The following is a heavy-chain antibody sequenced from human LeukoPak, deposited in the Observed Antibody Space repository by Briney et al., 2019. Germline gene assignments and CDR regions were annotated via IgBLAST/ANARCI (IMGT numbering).Heavy chain of an antibody. D-gene: IGHD3-3*01. V-gene: IGHV3-7*01. CDR3: ARVGGRFLEWLWSYYYYMDV. J-gene: IGHJ6*03. Sequence: PGGSLRLSCAASGFTFSSYWMSWVRQAPGKGLEWVANIKQDGSEKYYVDSVKGRFTISRDNAKNSLYLQMNSLRVEDTAVYYCARVGGRFLEWLWSYYYYMDVWGKGTTVTVSS. CDR1: GFTFSSYW. CDR2: IKQDGSEK.